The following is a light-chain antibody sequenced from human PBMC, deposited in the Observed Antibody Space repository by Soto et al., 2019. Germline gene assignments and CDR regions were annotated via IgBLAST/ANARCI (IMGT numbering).Light chain of an antibody. J-gene: IGKJ5*01. CDR2: DAS. CDR3: QKSYSTPIN. Sequence: DIQMTQSPSTLSSSLGDIVTITCRAIQSISSWLAWYQQKPGKAPKLLIYDASSLESGVPSRFSGSGSGTDFTLTISSLQPEDFATYYCQKSYSTPINFGQGTRLEIK. CDR1: QSISSW. V-gene: IGKV1-5*01.